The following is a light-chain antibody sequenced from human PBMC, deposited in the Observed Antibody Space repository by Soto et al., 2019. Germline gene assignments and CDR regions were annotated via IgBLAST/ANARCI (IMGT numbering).Light chain of an antibody. Sequence: DIQMTQSPSTLCASVGDRVTITCRASQSISSWLAWYQQKPGKAPKLRIYDASSLESGVPSRFSGSGSGTEFTLTISSLQPDDFATYYCQQYNSLWTFGQGTKVDIK. J-gene: IGKJ1*01. V-gene: IGKV1-5*01. CDR3: QQYNSLWT. CDR2: DAS. CDR1: QSISSW.